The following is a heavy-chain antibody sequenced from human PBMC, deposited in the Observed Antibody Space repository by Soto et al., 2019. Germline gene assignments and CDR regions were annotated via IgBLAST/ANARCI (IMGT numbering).Heavy chain of an antibody. D-gene: IGHD3-3*01. V-gene: IGHV3-30*03. Sequence: GGSLRLSCTASGFLFSSYGLHWVRQAPGKGLEWVGIVSYDGSDSYYADSVKGRFTISRDNSNKTMSLQMNSLRTEDTALYYCATFGIYDFWSGYLHRDAFDVWGQGTMVTVSS. J-gene: IGHJ3*01. CDR2: VSYDGSDS. CDR1: GFLFSSYG. CDR3: ATFGIYDFWSGYLHRDAFDV.